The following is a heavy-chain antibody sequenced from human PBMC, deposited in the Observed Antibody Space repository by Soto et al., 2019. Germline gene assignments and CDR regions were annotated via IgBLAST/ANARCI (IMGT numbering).Heavy chain of an antibody. V-gene: IGHV1-69*01. CDR1: GGNFRDYA. CDR2: IMAVFGTA. Sequence: QVHLVQSGTEVKKPGSSVKVSCKASGGNFRDYAISWVRQAPGQGPEWMGGIMAVFGTATYAQKFQGRGTISADEFTTTAYLDLSSLTSGDAAVYYCATSRGFYAAMDVWGQGTTVTVSS. J-gene: IGHJ6*02. CDR3: ATSRGFYAAMDV. D-gene: IGHD3-16*01.